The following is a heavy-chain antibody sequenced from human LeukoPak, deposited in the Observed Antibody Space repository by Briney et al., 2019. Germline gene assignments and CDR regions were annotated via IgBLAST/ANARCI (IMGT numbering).Heavy chain of an antibody. Sequence: PSETLSLTCTVSAGSISSSSYYWGWIRQPPGKGLEWIGSIYYSGSTYYNPSLKSRVTISVDTSKNQFSLKLSSVTAADTAVYYCARQQLERGDSRNFDYWGQGTLVTVSS. CDR1: AGSISSSSYY. V-gene: IGHV4-39*01. CDR2: IYYSGST. D-gene: IGHD1-1*01. J-gene: IGHJ4*02. CDR3: ARQQLERGDSRNFDY.